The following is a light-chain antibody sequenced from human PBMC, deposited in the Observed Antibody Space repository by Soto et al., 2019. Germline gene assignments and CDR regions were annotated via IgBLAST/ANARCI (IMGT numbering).Light chain of an antibody. CDR2: DAS. CDR1: QSVSSY. J-gene: IGKJ3*01. CDR3: QQRSNWPFT. V-gene: IGKV3-11*01. Sequence: ESVLTQSPATLSLSPGERATLSCRTSQSVSSYLAWYQQKPGQAPRLLIYDASNRATGIPARFSGSGSGTDFTLTISSLEPEDFAVYYCQQRSNWPFTVGPGTKVDIK.